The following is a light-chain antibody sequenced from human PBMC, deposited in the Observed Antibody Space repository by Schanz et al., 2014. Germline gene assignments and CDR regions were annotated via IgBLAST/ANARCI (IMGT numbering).Light chain of an antibody. V-gene: IGKV3-20*01. Sequence: EVVLTQSPGTLSLSPGERATVSCRASQSVTSNYVAWYQQKPGQAPRLLIYGVSSRATGIPDRFGGSGSGTDFTLTISRLEPEDFAVYYCQQYGGVPFTFGPGTKVDI. CDR3: QQYGGVPFT. CDR2: GVS. J-gene: IGKJ3*01. CDR1: QSVTSNY.